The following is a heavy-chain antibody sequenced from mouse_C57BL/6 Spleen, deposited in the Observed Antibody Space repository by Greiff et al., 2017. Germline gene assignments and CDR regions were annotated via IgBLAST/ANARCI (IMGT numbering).Heavy chain of an antibody. J-gene: IGHJ2*01. D-gene: IGHD1-1*01. CDR2: IYPGDGDT. CDR1: GYAFSSSW. V-gene: IGHV1-82*01. CDR3: AYGGDFDY. Sequence: VQLQESGPELVKPGASVKISCKASGYAFSSSWMNWVKQRPGKGLEWIGRIYPGDGDTNYNGKFKGKATLTADKSSSTAYMQLSRLTSEDSGVYFCAYGGDFDYWGQGTTLTVSS.